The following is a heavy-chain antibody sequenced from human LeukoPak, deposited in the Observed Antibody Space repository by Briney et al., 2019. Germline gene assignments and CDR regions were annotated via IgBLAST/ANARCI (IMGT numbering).Heavy chain of an antibody. CDR1: GFTFNNFA. Sequence: GGSLRPSCAASGFTFNNFAMNWVRQAPGKGLEWVSSIKGGGASPFYADSLKGRFTISRDNSKNTLYLQMNSLRAEDTAVYYCAKDPDYWGQGTLVTVSS. CDR2: IKGGGASP. J-gene: IGHJ4*02. CDR3: AKDPDY. V-gene: IGHV3-23*01.